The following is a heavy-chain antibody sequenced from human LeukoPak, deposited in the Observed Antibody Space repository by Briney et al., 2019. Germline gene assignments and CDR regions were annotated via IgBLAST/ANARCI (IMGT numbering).Heavy chain of an antibody. CDR3: ARNYDFWSGHYNWFDP. Sequence: GGSLRLSCAASGFTFSSYWMHWVRQAPGKGLVWVSRINSDGSSTSYADSVKGQFTISRDNAKNTLYLQMNSLRAEDTAVYYCARNYDFWSGHYNWFDPWGQGTLVTVSS. CDR2: INSDGSST. J-gene: IGHJ5*02. D-gene: IGHD3-3*01. CDR1: GFTFSSYW. V-gene: IGHV3-74*01.